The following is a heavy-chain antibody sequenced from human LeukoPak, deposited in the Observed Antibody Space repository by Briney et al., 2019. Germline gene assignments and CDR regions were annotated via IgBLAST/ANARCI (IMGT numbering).Heavy chain of an antibody. CDR2: INHSGST. V-gene: IGHV4-34*01. CDR3: ARGGRGYSYGLFDY. J-gene: IGHJ4*02. D-gene: IGHD5-18*01. Sequence: SETLSLTCAVYGGSFSGYYWSWIRQPPGKGLEWIGEINHSGSTNYNPSLKSRDTISVDTSKNQFSLKLSSVTAADTAVYYCARGGRGYSYGLFDYWGQGTLVTVSS. CDR1: GGSFSGYY.